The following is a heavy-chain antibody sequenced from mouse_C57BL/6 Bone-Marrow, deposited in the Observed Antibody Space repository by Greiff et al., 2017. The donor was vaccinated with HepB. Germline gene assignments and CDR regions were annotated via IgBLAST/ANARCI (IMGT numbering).Heavy chain of an antibody. CDR3: AKEGIYYEYDDAMDY. Sequence: EVQLQQSGPELVKPGASVKISCKASGYTFTDYYMNWVKQSHGKSLEWIGDINPNNGGTSYNQKFKGKATLTVDKSSSTAYMELRSLTSEDSAVYYCAKEGIYYEYDDAMDYWGQGTSVTVSS. D-gene: IGHD2-4*01. CDR1: GYTFTDYY. CDR2: INPNNGGT. V-gene: IGHV1-26*01. J-gene: IGHJ4*01.